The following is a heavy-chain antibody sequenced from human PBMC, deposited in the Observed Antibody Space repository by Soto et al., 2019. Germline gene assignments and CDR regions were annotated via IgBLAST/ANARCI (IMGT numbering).Heavy chain of an antibody. Sequence: QLQLQESGSGLVKPSQTLSLTCAVSGGSISSGGYSWSWIRQPPGKGLEWIGYIYHSGSTYYNPSLKSRVTISVDTSKNQFPLQLSSVAAAGSAVYFCSGVRGPYCGGECYPPTPNWFDPWGQGALVTVSS. CDR2: IYHSGST. CDR1: GGSISSGGYS. J-gene: IGHJ5*02. V-gene: IGHV4-30-2*01. D-gene: IGHD2-21*01. CDR3: SGVRGPYCGGECYPPTPNWFDP.